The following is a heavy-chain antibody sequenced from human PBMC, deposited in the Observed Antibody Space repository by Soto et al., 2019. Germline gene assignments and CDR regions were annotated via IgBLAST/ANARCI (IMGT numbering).Heavy chain of an antibody. Sequence: GGSLRLSCAASGFTFKSYGVHWVRQAPGKGLEWVALIWFDGSKKYYVDSVKGRFAVSRDNSKNTLYLQMNSLRVEDTAVYYCARDRLVPYGYGMDVWGQGTTVTVSS. CDR3: ARDRLVPYGYGMDV. CDR1: GFTFKSYG. J-gene: IGHJ6*02. V-gene: IGHV3-33*01. D-gene: IGHD2-2*01. CDR2: IWFDGSKK.